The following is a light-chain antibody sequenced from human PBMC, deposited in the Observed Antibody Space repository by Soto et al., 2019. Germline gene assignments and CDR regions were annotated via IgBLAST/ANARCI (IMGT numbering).Light chain of an antibody. Sequence: DIQMTQSPSSVSASVGDRVTITCRASQGVSSWLAWYQQKPGTAPNLLISAAYSLQSGVPSRFSSSGSGTDFTLIISNLQPEDFATYYCQQAHSFPLTFGGGTKVEI. CDR2: AAY. CDR1: QGVSSW. V-gene: IGKV1-12*01. CDR3: QQAHSFPLT. J-gene: IGKJ4*01.